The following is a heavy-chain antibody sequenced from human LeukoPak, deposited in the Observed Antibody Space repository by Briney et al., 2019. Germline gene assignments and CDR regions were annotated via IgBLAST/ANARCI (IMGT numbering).Heavy chain of an antibody. CDR1: GFTFGDYG. Sequence: GRSLRLSCTASGFTFGDYGMSWFRQAPGKGLEWVGFIRSKAYGATTEYAASVRGRFTISRDDSKSIAYLQMNSLKTEDTAVYYCTRTGYYYDSSGDWFDPWGQGTLVTVSS. D-gene: IGHD3-22*01. CDR3: TRTGYYYDSSGDWFDP. J-gene: IGHJ5*02. V-gene: IGHV3-49*03. CDR2: IRSKAYGATT.